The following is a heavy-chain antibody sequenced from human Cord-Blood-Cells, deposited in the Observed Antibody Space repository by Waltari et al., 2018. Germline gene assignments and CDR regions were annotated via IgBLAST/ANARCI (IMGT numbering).Heavy chain of an antibody. V-gene: IGHV4-39*07. Sequence: QLQLQESGPGLVKPSETLSLTCTVSGGSISSSSYYWGWIRQPPGKGLEWIGSVYYSGSTYYNPSLKSRVTISVDTSKNQSSLKLSSVTAADTAVYYCARQEYCGGDCYYDYWGQGTLVTVSS. J-gene: IGHJ4*02. CDR1: GGSISSSSYY. CDR3: ARQEYCGGDCYYDY. CDR2: VYYSGST. D-gene: IGHD2-21*02.